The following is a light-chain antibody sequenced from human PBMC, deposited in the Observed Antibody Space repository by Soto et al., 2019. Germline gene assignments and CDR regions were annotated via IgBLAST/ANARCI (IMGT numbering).Light chain of an antibody. Sequence: DVPIHQSPSSLSASVGASVTITFRASQSINSFLNWYQQKPGKAPKLLINTASSLQSGVPSRFSGSGSGTDFTLTISRLEPEDFAVYYCQQYGSSYPWTFGQGTKEDI. CDR2: TAS. V-gene: IGKV1-39*01. CDR1: QSINSF. J-gene: IGKJ1*01. CDR3: QQYGSSYPWT.